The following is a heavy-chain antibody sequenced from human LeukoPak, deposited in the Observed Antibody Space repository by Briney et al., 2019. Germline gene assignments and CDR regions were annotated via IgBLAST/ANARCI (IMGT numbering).Heavy chain of an antibody. CDR2: IYYSGSA. J-gene: IGHJ3*02. Sequence: SETLSLTCTVSGGSLSSYYWSWIRQPPGKGLEWIGYIYYSGSANYNPSLKSRVTISVATSKNQFSLKLSSVTAADTAVYYCARHGPSITIFGEPGAFDIWGQGTMVTVSS. CDR3: ARHGPSITIFGEPGAFDI. CDR1: GGSLSSYY. V-gene: IGHV4-59*08. D-gene: IGHD3-3*01.